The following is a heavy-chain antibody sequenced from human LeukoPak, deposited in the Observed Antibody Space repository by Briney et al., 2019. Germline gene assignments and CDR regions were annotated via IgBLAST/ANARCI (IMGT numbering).Heavy chain of an antibody. Sequence: GGSLRLSCAASGFTFDDYAMHWVRQAPGKGLEWVSGISWNSGSIGYADSVKGRFTVSRDNTKNALNLQMISLRAEDTAVYYCAKDIGSITMVRGVQFYFDSWGQGTLVTVSS. D-gene: IGHD3-10*01. V-gene: IGHV3-9*01. CDR2: ISWNSGSI. CDR3: AKDIGSITMVRGVQFYFDS. CDR1: GFTFDDYA. J-gene: IGHJ4*02.